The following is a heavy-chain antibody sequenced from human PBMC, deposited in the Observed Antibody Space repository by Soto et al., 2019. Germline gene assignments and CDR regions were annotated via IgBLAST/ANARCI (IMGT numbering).Heavy chain of an antibody. V-gene: IGHV3-30*18. Sequence: PGGSLRLSCAASGFTFSSYGMHWVRQAPGKGLEWVAVISYDGSNKYYADSVKGRFTISRDNSKNTLYLQMNSLRAEDTAVYYCAKGDYRSSGWAPPSFQYYGMDVWGQGTTVTVSS. D-gene: IGHD6-19*01. CDR2: ISYDGSNK. CDR3: AKGDYRSSGWAPPSFQYYGMDV. J-gene: IGHJ6*02. CDR1: GFTFSSYG.